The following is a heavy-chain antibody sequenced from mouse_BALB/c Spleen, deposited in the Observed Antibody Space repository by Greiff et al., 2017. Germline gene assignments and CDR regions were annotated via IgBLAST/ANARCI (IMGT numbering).Heavy chain of an antibody. CDR2: ISSGGSYT. J-gene: IGHJ3*01. D-gene: IGHD2-4*01. Sequence: EVQGVESGGGLVKPGGSLKLSCAASGFTFSSYAMSWVRQSPEKRLEWVAEISSGGSYTYYPDTVTGRFTISRDNAKNTLYLEMSSLRSEDTAMYYCASGDYDAGFAYWGQGTLVTVSA. V-gene: IGHV5-9-4*01. CDR3: ASGDYDAGFAY. CDR1: GFTFSSYA.